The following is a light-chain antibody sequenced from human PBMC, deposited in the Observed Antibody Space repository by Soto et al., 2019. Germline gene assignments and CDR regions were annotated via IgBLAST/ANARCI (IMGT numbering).Light chain of an antibody. J-gene: IGKJ4*01. CDR2: KAS. CDR3: QQYDSYPLA. V-gene: IGKV1-5*03. Sequence: DIQMTQSPSTLSASVGDRVTITCRASQSISNWLAWYQQKPGKAPKYLIYKASNLQSGDPSRFRGSGSGKEFTLTISSLQTDDFATYYCQQYDSYPLAFGGGTRVDIK. CDR1: QSISNW.